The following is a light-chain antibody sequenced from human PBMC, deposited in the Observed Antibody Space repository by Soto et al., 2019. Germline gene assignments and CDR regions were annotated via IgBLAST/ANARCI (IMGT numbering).Light chain of an antibody. CDR1: QGISSY. V-gene: IGKV1-8*01. J-gene: IGKJ3*01. Sequence: AIRMTQSPSSLSASTGDRVTITCRASQGISSYLAWYQQKPGKAPKRLIYAASTLQSGVPSRCSGSGSGTDFTLTISCLQSEYFATYYCQQYYSYPFTFGPGNKVDI. CDR3: QQYYSYPFT. CDR2: AAS.